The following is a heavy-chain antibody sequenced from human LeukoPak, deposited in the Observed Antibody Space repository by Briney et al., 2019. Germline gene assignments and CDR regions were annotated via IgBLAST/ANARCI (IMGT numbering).Heavy chain of an antibody. CDR1: GFIFGDHA. D-gene: IGHD5-24*01. CDR3: ARGPIQLWIHNAMDV. Sequence: GGSLRLSCIGSGFIFGDHAMSWVRQAPGKGLEWVGFIRSKAYRATTEYAASVKGRFTISRDDSASIAYLQMNSLRTEDTAAYYCARGPIQLWIHNAMDVWVQGTTVTVSS. J-gene: IGHJ6*02. CDR2: IRSKAYRATT. V-gene: IGHV3-49*04.